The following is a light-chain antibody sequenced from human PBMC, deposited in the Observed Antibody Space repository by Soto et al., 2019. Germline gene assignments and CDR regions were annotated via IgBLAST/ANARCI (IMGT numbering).Light chain of an antibody. CDR2: EVS. CDR3: FSYTTSPSVIL. Sequence: QSALTQPASVSGSPGQSITISCTGTSSDIGNYDFVSWYQQVPGTAPKAMIYEVSSRPSGVSNRFSGSKSGNTASLCISGLQAEDEAYYNCFSYTTSPSVILFGGGTKLTVL. CDR1: SSDIGNYDF. J-gene: IGLJ2*01. V-gene: IGLV2-14*01.